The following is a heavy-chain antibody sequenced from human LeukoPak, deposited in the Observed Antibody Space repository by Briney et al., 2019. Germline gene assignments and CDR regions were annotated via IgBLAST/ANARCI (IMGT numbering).Heavy chain of an antibody. CDR2: MSPNSGNT. CDR1: GYTFTSYG. CDR3: ARGQTSYYHYYGLDV. V-gene: IGHV1-8*02. Sequence: ASVKVSCKASGYTFTSYGINWVRQAPGQGLEWMGWMSPNSGNTGYAQKFQGRVTMTRDTSITTAYMELSSLRSEDTAVYYCARGQTSYYHYYGLDVWGQGTTVTVSS. J-gene: IGHJ6*02.